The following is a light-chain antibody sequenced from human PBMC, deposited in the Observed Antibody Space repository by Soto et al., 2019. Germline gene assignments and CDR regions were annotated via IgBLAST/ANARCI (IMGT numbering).Light chain of an antibody. CDR3: PQDHIFPLT. V-gene: IGKV1D-16*01. Sequence: DVQMTQSPSSLSASVGDRVTITCRASQDINRYLAWYQQKPGNAPKSLIYAASSLQTGVPSRISGSESGTDFTLTISSLQPEDSATYNCPQDHIFPLTFGGGTKLEIK. CDR2: AAS. CDR1: QDINRY. J-gene: IGKJ4*01.